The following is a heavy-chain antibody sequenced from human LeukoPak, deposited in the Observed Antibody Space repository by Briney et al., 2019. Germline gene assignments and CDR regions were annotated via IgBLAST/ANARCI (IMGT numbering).Heavy chain of an antibody. V-gene: IGHV3-7*01. CDR3: ARVGITMIRGVITVDY. Sequence: GGSLRLSCAASGFTFSSYWMSWVRQAPGKGLDWVANIKQDGSEKYYVDSVKGRFTISRDNAKNSLYLQVNSLRAEDTAVYYCARVGITMIRGVITVDYWGQGTLVTVSS. J-gene: IGHJ4*02. CDR1: GFTFSSYW. D-gene: IGHD3-10*01. CDR2: IKQDGSEK.